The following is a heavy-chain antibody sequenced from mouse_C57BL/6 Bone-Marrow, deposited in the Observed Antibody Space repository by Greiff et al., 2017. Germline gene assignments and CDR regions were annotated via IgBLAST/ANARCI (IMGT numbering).Heavy chain of an antibody. J-gene: IGHJ1*03. CDR3: ARRGYYDSSWYFDV. CDR2: IYPGSGST. V-gene: IGHV1-55*01. D-gene: IGHD1-1*01. Sequence: QVQLKQPGAELVKPGASVKMSCKASGYTFTSYWITWVKQRPGQGLEWIGDIYPGSGSTNYNEKFKSKATLTVDTSSSTAYMQLSSLTSEDSAVYKCARRGYYDSSWYFDVWGTGATVTVSS. CDR1: GYTFTSYW.